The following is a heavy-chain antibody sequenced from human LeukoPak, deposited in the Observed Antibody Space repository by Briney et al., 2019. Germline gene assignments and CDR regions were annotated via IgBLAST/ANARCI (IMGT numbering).Heavy chain of an antibody. V-gene: IGHV1-2*06. Sequence: ASVTVSCTASGYTFTGYYMHWVRQAPGQGLEWMGRINPNSGGTNYAQKFQGRVTMTRDTSISTAYMELSRLRSDDTAVYYCARVTDYYYGMDVWGQGTTVTVSS. D-gene: IGHD1-20*01. J-gene: IGHJ6*02. CDR1: GYTFTGYY. CDR3: ARVTDYYYGMDV. CDR2: INPNSGGT.